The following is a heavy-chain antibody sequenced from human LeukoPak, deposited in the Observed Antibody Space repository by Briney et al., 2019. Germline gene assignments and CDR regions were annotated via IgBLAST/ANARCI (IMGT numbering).Heavy chain of an antibody. CDR1: GFTFSSYG. D-gene: IGHD2/OR15-2a*01. J-gene: IGHJ4*02. CDR3: AKSCNSGNCYYNY. Sequence: PGGSLRLSCAASGFTFSSYGMHWVRQAPGEGLEWVAVISYDGSNKYYADSVKGRFTISRDNSENTLSLQMNSLRADDTAIYYCAKSCNSGNCYYNYWGQGTLVTVSS. V-gene: IGHV3-30*18. CDR2: ISYDGSNK.